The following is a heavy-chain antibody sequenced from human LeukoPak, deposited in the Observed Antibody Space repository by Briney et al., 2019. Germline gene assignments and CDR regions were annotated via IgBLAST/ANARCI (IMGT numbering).Heavy chain of an antibody. Sequence: SGGSLRLSCAASGFTFSSYSMNWVRQAPGKGLEWVSSISSSSSYIYYADSVKGRFTISRDNAKNSLYLQMKSRRAEDTAVYYCARDRGSDPGRGWGQGTLVTVSS. D-gene: IGHD1-26*01. CDR1: GFTFSSYS. CDR3: ARDRGSDPGRG. CDR2: ISSSSSYI. J-gene: IGHJ4*02. V-gene: IGHV3-21*01.